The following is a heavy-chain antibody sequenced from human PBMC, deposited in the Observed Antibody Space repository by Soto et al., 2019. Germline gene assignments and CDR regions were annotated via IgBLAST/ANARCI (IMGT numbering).Heavy chain of an antibody. CDR1: GFTFDDYA. CDR2: ISWNSGSI. J-gene: IGHJ6*03. V-gene: IGHV3-9*01. D-gene: IGHD3-3*01. CDR3: AKDITPRNYDFWSGPLPMDV. Sequence: PGGSLRLSCAASGFTFDDYAMHWVRQAPGKGLEWVSGISWNSGSIGYADSVKGRFTISRDNAKNSLYLQMNSLRAEDTALYYCAKDITPRNYDFWSGPLPMDVWGKGTTVTVSS.